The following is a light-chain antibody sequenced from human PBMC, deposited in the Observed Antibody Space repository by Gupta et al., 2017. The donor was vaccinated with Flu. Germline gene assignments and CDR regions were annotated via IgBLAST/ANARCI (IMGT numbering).Light chain of an antibody. CDR1: SGSIASNY. J-gene: IGLJ3*02. V-gene: IGLV6-57*01. CDR2: EDN. CDR3: QSYDSSNHWV. Sequence: VTIACTRSSGSIASNYVQWYQQRPGSSPTTVIYEDNQRPSGVPDRFSGSIDSSSTSDSLTISGLKTEDEADSYCQSYDSSNHWVFGGGTKLTVL.